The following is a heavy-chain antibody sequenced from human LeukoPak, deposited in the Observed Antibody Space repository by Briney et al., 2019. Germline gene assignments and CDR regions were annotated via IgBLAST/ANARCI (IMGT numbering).Heavy chain of an antibody. CDR1: GGSFSSSSYY. J-gene: IGHJ3*02. D-gene: IGHD5-24*01. Sequence: PSETLSLTCTVSGGSFSSSSYYWGWIRQPPGKGLEWIGSMYYSGSTYYNASLRSRVTISVDTSKNQFSLKLSSVTAADTAVYYCAIHFDRDGYKSNAFDIWGQGTMVTVSS. CDR3: AIHFDRDGYKSNAFDI. V-gene: IGHV4-39*01. CDR2: MYYSGST.